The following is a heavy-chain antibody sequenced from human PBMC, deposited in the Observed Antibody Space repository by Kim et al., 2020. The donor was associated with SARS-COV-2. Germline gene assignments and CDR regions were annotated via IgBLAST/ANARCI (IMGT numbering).Heavy chain of an antibody. CDR2: ISAYNGNT. D-gene: IGHD3-3*01. Sequence: ASVKVSCKASGYTFTSYGISWVRQAPGQGLEWMGWISAYNGNTNYAQKLQGRVTMTTDTSTSTAYMELRSLRSDDTAVYYCARDWSGYWAVYYYYGMDVWGQGTTVTVSS. CDR1: GYTFTSYG. J-gene: IGHJ6*02. CDR3: ARDWSGYWAVYYYYGMDV. V-gene: IGHV1-18*04.